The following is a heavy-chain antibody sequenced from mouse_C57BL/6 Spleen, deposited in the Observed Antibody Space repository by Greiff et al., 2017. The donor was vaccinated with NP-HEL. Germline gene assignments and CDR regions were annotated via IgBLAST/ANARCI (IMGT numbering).Heavy chain of an antibody. CDR2: IWSGGST. V-gene: IGHV2-2*01. CDR1: GFSLTSYG. J-gene: IGHJ4*01. D-gene: IGHD1-1*01. Sequence: QVQLKESGPGLVQPSQSLSITCTVSGFSLTSYGVHWVRQSPGKGLEWLGVIWSGGSTDYNAAFISRLSISKDNSKSQVFFKMNSLQADDTAIYYCARSDYGGNYYAMDYWGQGTSVTVSS. CDR3: ARSDYGGNYYAMDY.